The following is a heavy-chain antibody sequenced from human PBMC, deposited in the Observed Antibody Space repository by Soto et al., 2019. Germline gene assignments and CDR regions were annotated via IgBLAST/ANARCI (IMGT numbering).Heavy chain of an antibody. J-gene: IGHJ4*02. CDR2: ISAYNGNT. V-gene: IGHV1-18*01. Sequence: QVQLVQSGAEVKKPGASVKVSCKASGYTFTSYGISWVRQAPGQGLEWMGWISAYNGNTNYAQKLQGRVTMTTDTSTSTAYVELRSLRSFDTAVYYCARDVGYSSVWRDYFDYWGQGTLVTVSS. CDR1: GYTFTSYG. D-gene: IGHD6-19*01. CDR3: ARDVGYSSVWRDYFDY.